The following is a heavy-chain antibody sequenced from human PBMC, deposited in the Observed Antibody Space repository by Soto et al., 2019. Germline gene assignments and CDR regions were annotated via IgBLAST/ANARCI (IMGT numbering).Heavy chain of an antibody. CDR3: ARIGPAAMAYYYGMDV. Sequence: ASVKVSCKASGYTFTGYYMHWVRQAPGQGLEWMGWINPNSGGTNYAQKFQGWVTMTRDTSISTAYMELSRLRSDDTAVYYCARIGPAAMAYYYGMDVWGQGNTVTVS. J-gene: IGHJ6*02. V-gene: IGHV1-2*04. CDR2: INPNSGGT. D-gene: IGHD2-2*01. CDR1: GYTFTGYY.